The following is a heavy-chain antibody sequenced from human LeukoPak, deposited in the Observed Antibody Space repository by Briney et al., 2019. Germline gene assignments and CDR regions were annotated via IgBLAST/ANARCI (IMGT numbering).Heavy chain of an antibody. CDR2: ISAYNGNT. D-gene: IGHD2-8*01. J-gene: IGHJ6*02. V-gene: IGHV1-18*01. CDR1: GYTFTSYG. Sequence: ASVKVSCKASGYTFTSYGISWVRQAPGQGLEWMGWISAYNGNTNYAQKLQGRVTMTTDTSTSTAYMELRSLRSDDTALYYCARDGVAFHGLRADYYYGMDVWGQGTTVTVSS. CDR3: ARDGVAFHGLRADYYYGMDV.